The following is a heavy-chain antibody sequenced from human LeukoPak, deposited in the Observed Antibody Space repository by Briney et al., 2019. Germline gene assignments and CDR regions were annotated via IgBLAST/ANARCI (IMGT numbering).Heavy chain of an antibody. Sequence: GASVKVSCKASGYTFCAHYIHWVRQAPGQGLECMGWINPSAGDTKFAERSKGRVTLTRDTSTTTVYMELTRLTFGNTAVYFCARGMYSSSEAFDVWGQGTMVAVSS. CDR3: ARGMYSSSEAFDV. J-gene: IGHJ3*01. D-gene: IGHD6-6*01. CDR1: GYTFCAHY. CDR2: INPSAGDT. V-gene: IGHV1-2*02.